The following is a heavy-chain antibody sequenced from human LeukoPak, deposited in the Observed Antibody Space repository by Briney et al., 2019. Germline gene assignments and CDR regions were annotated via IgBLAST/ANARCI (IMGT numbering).Heavy chain of an antibody. CDR3: AKDPRSYFDFWAD. V-gene: IGHV3-23*01. J-gene: IGHJ4*02. D-gene: IGHD3-3*01. CDR2: ISGSGGTT. CDR1: GFTFSSYA. Sequence: GGSLRLSCAASGFTFSSYAMSWVRQAPGKGLEWVSAISGSGGTTYYADSVKGRFTISRDNSKNTLYLQMNSLRAEDTAVYYCAKDPRSYFDFWADWGRGTLVTVSS.